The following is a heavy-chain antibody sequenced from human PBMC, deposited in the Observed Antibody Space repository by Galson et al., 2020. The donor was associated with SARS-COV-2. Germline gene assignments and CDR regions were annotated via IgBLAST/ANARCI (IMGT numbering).Heavy chain of an antibody. J-gene: IGHJ4*02. D-gene: IGHD3-10*01. CDR3: ARAPTSISNPYFFDF. CDR1: GYNFRNFW. V-gene: IGHV5-51*01. Sequence: GEYLKTSCKGSGYNFRNFWIGWVRQMPGKGLEWMGSIYPGDSDTRYSPSFEGQVTLSSDNSIGTAYLEWSSLKASATAMYYCARAPTSISNPYFFDFWGQGTLVAVSS. CDR2: IYPGDSDT.